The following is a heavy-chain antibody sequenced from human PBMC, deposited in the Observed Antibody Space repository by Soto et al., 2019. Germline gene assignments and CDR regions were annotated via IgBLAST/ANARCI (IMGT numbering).Heavy chain of an antibody. CDR3: AKGGVGSTSNAFDI. J-gene: IGHJ3*02. Sequence: LRLSCAASGFTFRSYGMHWVRQAPGKGLEWVAVISYDGSNKYYADSVKGRFTISRDNSKNTLYLQMNSLRAEDTAVYYCAKGGVGSTSNAFDIWGQGTMVTVSS. CDR2: ISYDGSNK. CDR1: GFTFRSYG. D-gene: IGHD1-26*01. V-gene: IGHV3-30*18.